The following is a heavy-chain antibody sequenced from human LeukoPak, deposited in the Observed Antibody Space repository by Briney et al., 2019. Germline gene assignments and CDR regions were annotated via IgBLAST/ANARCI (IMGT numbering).Heavy chain of an antibody. J-gene: IGHJ4*02. Sequence: SETLSLTCTVSAGSISNYYWSWIRQPPGKGLEWIGYIYYSGDTNYNPSLESRATMSIDTSKNQFSLRLSSVTAADTAMYYCARDYAYCTGASCYSSYYFDSWGQGTLVTVSS. V-gene: IGHV4-59*01. CDR3: ARDYAYCTGASCYSSYYFDS. CDR1: AGSISNYY. D-gene: IGHD2-15*01. CDR2: IYYSGDT.